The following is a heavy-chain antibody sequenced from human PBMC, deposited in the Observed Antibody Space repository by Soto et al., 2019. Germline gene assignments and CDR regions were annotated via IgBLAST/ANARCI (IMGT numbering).Heavy chain of an antibody. D-gene: IGHD3-10*01. CDR2: IYWDDDK. CDR3: AHSSSGSYTVRY. J-gene: IGHJ4*02. V-gene: IGHV2-5*02. CDR1: GFSLSTSGVG. Sequence: QITLKESGPTLVKPTQTLTLTCTFSGFSLSTSGVGVGWIRQPPGKALEWLALIYWDDDKRYSPSLKSRLPNXKXXSKNQVVLTMTNMDPVDTATYYCAHSSSGSYTVRYWGQGTLVTVSS.